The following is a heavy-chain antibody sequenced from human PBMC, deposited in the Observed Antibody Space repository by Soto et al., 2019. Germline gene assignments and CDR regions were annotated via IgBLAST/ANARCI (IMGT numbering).Heavy chain of an antibody. V-gene: IGHV4-59*01. CDR1: GGSIRSYY. D-gene: IGHD1-26*01. J-gene: IGHJ5*02. Sequence: PSETLARTCTVSGGSIRSYYWSWIRQPPGKGLEWIGYIYYSGSTNYNPSLKSRVTISVDTSKNQFSLKLSSVTAADTAVYYCAAGGGLNWFDPWGQGTLVTVS. CDR2: IYYSGST. CDR3: AAGGGLNWFDP.